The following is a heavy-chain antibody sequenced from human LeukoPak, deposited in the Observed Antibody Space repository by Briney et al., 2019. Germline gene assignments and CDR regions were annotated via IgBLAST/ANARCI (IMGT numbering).Heavy chain of an antibody. CDR3: ARDQSDYYGSGSYSEGSY. CDR2: ISSSSGTI. J-gene: IGHJ4*02. Sequence: PGGSLRLSCAASGLTFSTYSMKWVRQAPGKGLEWVSYISSSSGTIYYADSVKGRFTISRDNAKNSLYLQMNGLRDEDTAVYYYARDQSDYYGSGSYSEGSYWGQGTLVTVSS. V-gene: IGHV3-48*02. CDR1: GLTFSTYS. D-gene: IGHD3-10*01.